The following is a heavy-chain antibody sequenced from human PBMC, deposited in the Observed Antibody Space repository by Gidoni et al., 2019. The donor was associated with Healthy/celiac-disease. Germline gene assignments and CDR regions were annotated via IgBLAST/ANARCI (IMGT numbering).Heavy chain of an antibody. CDR3: ARFYSGAAFDI. D-gene: IGHD1-26*01. CDR2: INQSGST. V-gene: IGHV4-34*01. Sequence: QVQLQQWGAGLLKPSETLSLTCAVDGGSFSGYYWSWIRQPPGKGLEWIGEINQSGSTNYNPSLKSRVTISVDTSKNQFSLKLSSVTAADTAVYYCARFYSGAAFDIWGQGTMVTVSS. CDR1: GGSFSGYY. J-gene: IGHJ3*02.